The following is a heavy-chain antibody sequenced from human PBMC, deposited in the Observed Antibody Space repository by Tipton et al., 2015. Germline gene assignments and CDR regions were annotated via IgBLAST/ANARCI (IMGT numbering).Heavy chain of an antibody. Sequence: SLRLSCAASGFTFSNYAMSWVRQAPGKGLEWVSAISGSGGTTHYADSVKGRFTISRDNSKNTLYLQMNSLRAEDTAVYYCAKDKSSSNPCLDYWGQGTLVTVSS. D-gene: IGHD6-6*01. J-gene: IGHJ4*02. V-gene: IGHV3-23*01. CDR3: AKDKSSSNPCLDY. CDR2: ISGSGGTT. CDR1: GFTFSNYA.